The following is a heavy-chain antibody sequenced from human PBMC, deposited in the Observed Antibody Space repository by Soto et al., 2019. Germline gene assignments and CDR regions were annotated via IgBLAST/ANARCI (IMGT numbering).Heavy chain of an antibody. Sequence: QVQLVQSGAEVKKPGASVKVSCKASGYTFIDYYIHWVRQAPGQGLEWMGWFKSNSGDTRFAQKFPGRVTMTGDTSISTSYMELSSLRSDDTAVYYCARDSATMAGSFFDYWGQGTLVTVSS. D-gene: IGHD1-26*01. CDR1: GYTFIDYY. V-gene: IGHV1-2*02. J-gene: IGHJ4*02. CDR3: ARDSATMAGSFFDY. CDR2: FKSNSGDT.